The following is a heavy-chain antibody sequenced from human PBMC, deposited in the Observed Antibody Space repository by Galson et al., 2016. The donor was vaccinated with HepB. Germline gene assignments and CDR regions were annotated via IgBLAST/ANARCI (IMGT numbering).Heavy chain of an antibody. J-gene: IGHJ4*02. CDR2: VSDDGSKR. CDR3: ARPPVDGGYSYGPFGH. D-gene: IGHD5-18*01. CDR1: GFTFSSHA. V-gene: IGHV3-30*04. Sequence: SLRLSCAGSGFTFSSHALHWVRQAPGKGLEWVAIVSDDGSKRDYADSVRGRFTISRDNSKNTLSLQMNSLRGEDTAVYYCARPPVDGGYSYGPFGHWGQGILVTVS.